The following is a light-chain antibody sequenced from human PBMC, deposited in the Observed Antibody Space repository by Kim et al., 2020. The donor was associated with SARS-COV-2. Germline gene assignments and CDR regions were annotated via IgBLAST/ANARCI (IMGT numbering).Light chain of an antibody. Sequence: STSVGYTVTITCRASQCIRNDLGWYQQKPGKAPKLLIYSASSLQSGVPSRFSGSGSGTDFTLTISSLQPEDFATYYFLQDYNYPYTFGQGTKLEI. CDR1: QCIRND. V-gene: IGKV1-6*01. CDR2: SAS. CDR3: LQDYNYPYT. J-gene: IGKJ2*01.